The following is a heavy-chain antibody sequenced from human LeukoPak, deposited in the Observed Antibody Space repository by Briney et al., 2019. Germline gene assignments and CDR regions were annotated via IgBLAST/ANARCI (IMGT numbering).Heavy chain of an antibody. CDR1: GGSISSGSYY. Sequence: SETLSLTCAVSGGSISSGSYYWSWIRQPAGKGLEWIGRIYTSGSPNYDPSLKSRVTISVDTSKNQFSLKLSSVTAADTAVYYCARVPYYYDSSGYYYFDYWGQGTLVTVSS. J-gene: IGHJ4*02. CDR3: ARVPYYYDSSGYYYFDY. V-gene: IGHV4-61*02. D-gene: IGHD3-22*01. CDR2: IYTSGSP.